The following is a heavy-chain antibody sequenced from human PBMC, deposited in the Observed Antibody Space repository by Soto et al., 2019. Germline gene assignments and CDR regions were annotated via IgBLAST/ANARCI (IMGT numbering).Heavy chain of an antibody. J-gene: IGHJ6*02. D-gene: IGHD5-12*01. CDR3: AAFSGYDFYYYYGMDV. Sequence: ASVKVSCKASGYTFTSYGISWVRQAPGQGLEWMGWISAYNGNTNYAQKLQGRVTITRDMSTSTAYMELSSLRSEDTAVYYCAAFSGYDFYYYYGMDVWGQGTTVTVSS. CDR2: ISAYNGNT. V-gene: IGHV1-18*01. CDR1: GYTFTSYG.